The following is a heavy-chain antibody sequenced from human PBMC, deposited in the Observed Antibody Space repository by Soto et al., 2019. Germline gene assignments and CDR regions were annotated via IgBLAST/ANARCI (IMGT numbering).Heavy chain of an antibody. D-gene: IGHD1-1*01. CDR1: GYAFTTYG. Sequence: QVHLVQSGAEVKKPGASVKVSCKGSGYAFTTYGITWVRQAPGQGLEWMGWISAHNSNTNYAQKRQGRVTVTRDTSTSTAYMELRSLRSDDTAVYYCARGRYGDYWGQGALVTVSS. CDR2: ISAHNSNT. CDR3: ARGRYGDY. J-gene: IGHJ4*02. V-gene: IGHV1-18*01.